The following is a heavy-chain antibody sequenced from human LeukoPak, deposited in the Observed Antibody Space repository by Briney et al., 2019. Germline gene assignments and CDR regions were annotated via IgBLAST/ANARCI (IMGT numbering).Heavy chain of an antibody. J-gene: IGHJ4*02. Sequence: SETLSLTCAVYGGSFSGYYWSWIRQPPGKGLEWIGEINHSGSTNYNPSLRSRVTISVDTSKNKFSLKLSSVTAADTAVYYCARGTLYYDILTGYQPPFDYWGQGTLVTVSS. CDR3: ARGTLYYDILTGYQPPFDY. V-gene: IGHV4-34*01. D-gene: IGHD3-9*01. CDR1: GGSFSGYY. CDR2: INHSGST.